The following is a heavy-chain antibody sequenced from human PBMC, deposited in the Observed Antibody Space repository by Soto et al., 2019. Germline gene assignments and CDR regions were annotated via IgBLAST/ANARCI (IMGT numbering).Heavy chain of an antibody. CDR3: AKDTPWGYALFDY. CDR2: ISGSGDSA. V-gene: IGHV3-23*01. CDR1: GFPCSNYA. D-gene: IGHD5-12*01. Sequence: GGSLRLSCAASGFPCSNYAMSWVRQAPGKGLEWVSGISGSGDSAYYADSVKGRLTIFRDNFKNTLYLQMNSLRAEDAAVYYCAKDTPWGYALFDYWGQGTLVTVSS. J-gene: IGHJ4*02.